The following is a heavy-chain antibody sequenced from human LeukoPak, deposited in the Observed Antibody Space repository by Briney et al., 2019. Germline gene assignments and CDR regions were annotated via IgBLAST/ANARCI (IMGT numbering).Heavy chain of an antibody. CDR3: ARLGNPNWNFRY. CDR1: GGSFSGYY. Sequence: SETLSLTCAVYGGSFSGYYWSWIRQPPGKGLGWIGEINHSGSTNYNSSLKSRVTISVDTSKNQFSLKLSSVTAADTVVYYCARLGNPNWNFRYWGQGTLVTVSP. J-gene: IGHJ4*02. D-gene: IGHD1-1*01. V-gene: IGHV4-34*01. CDR2: INHSGST.